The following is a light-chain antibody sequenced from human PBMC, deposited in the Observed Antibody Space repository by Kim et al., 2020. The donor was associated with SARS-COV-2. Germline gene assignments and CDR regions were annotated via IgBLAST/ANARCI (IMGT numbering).Light chain of an antibody. CDR1: SSDVGSFNR. Sequence: QSALTQPPSVSGSPGQSVTISCTGSSSDVGSFNRVSWYQQPPGTAPKLMIYEVNNRPSGVPDRFSGSKSGNTASLTISGLQTGDEADYYCSSYTSSSPVVFGGGTKVTVL. J-gene: IGLJ2*01. CDR3: SSYTSSSPVV. V-gene: IGLV2-18*02. CDR2: EVN.